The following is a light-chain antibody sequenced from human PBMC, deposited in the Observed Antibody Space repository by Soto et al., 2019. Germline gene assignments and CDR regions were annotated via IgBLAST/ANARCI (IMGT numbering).Light chain of an antibody. CDR3: QQYGSSPAVT. J-gene: IGKJ1*01. CDR1: QSVSNY. V-gene: IGKV3-20*01. CDR2: EAS. Sequence: EIVLTQSPATLSMSPGERATLSCRASQSVSNYLAWYQQKPGQAPRLLIYEASNRASGIPARFSGRGSGTDFTLTISRLEPEDSAVFYCQQYGSSPAVTFGQGTKVEIK.